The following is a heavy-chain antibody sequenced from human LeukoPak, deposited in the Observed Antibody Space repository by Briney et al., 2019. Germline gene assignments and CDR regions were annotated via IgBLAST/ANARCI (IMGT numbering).Heavy chain of an antibody. J-gene: IGHJ6*03. CDR2: INPSGGST. Sequence: ASVKVSCKASGYTFTSYYMHWVRQAPGQGLEWMGIINPSGGSTSYAQKFQGRVTMTRDMSTSTVYMELSSLRSEDTAVYYCARERGPITHYYYYMDVWGKGATVTVSS. CDR1: GYTFTSYY. D-gene: IGHD3-10*01. V-gene: IGHV1-46*01. CDR3: ARERGPITHYYYYMDV.